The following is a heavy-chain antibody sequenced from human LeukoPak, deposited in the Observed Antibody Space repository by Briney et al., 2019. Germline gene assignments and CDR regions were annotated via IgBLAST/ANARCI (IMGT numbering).Heavy chain of an antibody. J-gene: IGHJ5*02. CDR1: GLTFSSNS. D-gene: IGHD2-15*01. Sequence: GGSVRLSCVASGLTFSSNSMSWVRQPPGMGLEWVSGISVSGITVYADSVKGRLTISRDNSKNTLYLQMNNLRAEDTALYYCAKGFSVRGRLDPWGQGTQVTVSS. CDR2: ISVSGIT. V-gene: IGHV3-23*01. CDR3: AKGFSVRGRLDP.